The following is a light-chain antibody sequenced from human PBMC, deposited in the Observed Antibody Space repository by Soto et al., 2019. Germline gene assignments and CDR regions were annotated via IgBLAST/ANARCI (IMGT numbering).Light chain of an antibody. CDR3: SSFTNSLTLV. Sequence: QSALTQPASVSGSPGQSIAISCTGTSSDIGNYNYVSWYQQHPGKAPKLIIYEVSNRPSGVSKRFSGSKSGNTASLTISGLQADDEADYYCSSFTNSLTLVFGGGTQLTVL. CDR1: SSDIGNYNY. V-gene: IGLV2-14*01. CDR2: EVS. J-gene: IGLJ3*02.